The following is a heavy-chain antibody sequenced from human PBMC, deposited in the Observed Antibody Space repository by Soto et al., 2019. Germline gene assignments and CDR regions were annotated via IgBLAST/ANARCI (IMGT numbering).Heavy chain of an antibody. J-gene: IGHJ5*02. Sequence: TSETLSLTCTVSGGSISSGGYYWSWIRQHPGKGLEWIGYIYYSGSTYYNPSLKSRVTISVDTSKNQFSLKLSSVTAADTAVYYCAREAPGLVPAAANWFDPWGQGTLVTVSS. CDR3: AREAPGLVPAAANWFDP. CDR1: GGSISSGGYY. CDR2: IYYSGST. V-gene: IGHV4-31*03. D-gene: IGHD2-2*01.